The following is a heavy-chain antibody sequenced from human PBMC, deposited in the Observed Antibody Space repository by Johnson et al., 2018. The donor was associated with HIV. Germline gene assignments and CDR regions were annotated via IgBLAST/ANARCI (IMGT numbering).Heavy chain of an antibody. CDR1: QCTFSNYP. CDR3: ARGRTPDAFDI. CDR2: IYSGGST. D-gene: IGHD3-10*01. J-gene: IGHJ3*02. V-gene: IGHV3-66*01. Sequence: EVQLVESGGGLAKHAWSPRLSCAASQCTFSNYPMNWVRQAPGKGLEWVAVIYSGGSTYYADSVKGRFTISRDNSKNTLYLQMNSLRAEDTAVYYCARGRTPDAFDIWGQGTMVTVSS.